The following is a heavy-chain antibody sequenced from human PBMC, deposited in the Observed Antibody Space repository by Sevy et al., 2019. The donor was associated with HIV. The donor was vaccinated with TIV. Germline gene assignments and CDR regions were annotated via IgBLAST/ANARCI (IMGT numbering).Heavy chain of an antibody. J-gene: IGHJ3*02. Sequence: SETLSLTCAVSGGSISSGGYSWSWIRQPPGKGLEWIGYIYHSGSTYYNPSLKSRVTISVDRSKNQFSLKLSSVTAADTAVYYCAREGDYGDYRNAFDIWGQGTMVTVSS. CDR1: GGSISSGGYS. V-gene: IGHV4-30-2*01. CDR2: IYHSGST. CDR3: AREGDYGDYRNAFDI. D-gene: IGHD4-17*01.